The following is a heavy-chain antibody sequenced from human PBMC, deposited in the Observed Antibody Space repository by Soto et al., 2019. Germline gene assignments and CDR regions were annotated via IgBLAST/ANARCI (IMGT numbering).Heavy chain of an antibody. D-gene: IGHD3-16*01. CDR1: GFTFGSYA. J-gene: IGHJ6*03. CDR2: ISGSGRTT. V-gene: IGHV3-23*01. Sequence: EVQLLESGGGLVQPGGSLRLSCAASGFTFGSYAMNWLRQAPGRGLECVAVISGSGRTTYYADSVKGRFTVSRDNSKNTLYRQMNSLRAEDTALYYCAKFRGPSYSYYSMDVWGKGTTVTVSS. CDR3: AKFRGPSYSYYSMDV.